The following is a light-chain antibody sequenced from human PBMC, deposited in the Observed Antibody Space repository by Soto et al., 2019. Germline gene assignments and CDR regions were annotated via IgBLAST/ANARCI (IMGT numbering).Light chain of an antibody. Sequence: DIQMTQSPSTLSASVGDRVIITCLSSQSVSSWLAWYQQKPGEAPKLLIYKASSLESGVPSRFSGSGSGTEFTLTISSLQPDDFATYYCQQYNTYSQFTFGPGTKVDIK. CDR2: KAS. CDR3: QQYNTYSQFT. J-gene: IGKJ3*01. CDR1: QSVSSW. V-gene: IGKV1-5*03.